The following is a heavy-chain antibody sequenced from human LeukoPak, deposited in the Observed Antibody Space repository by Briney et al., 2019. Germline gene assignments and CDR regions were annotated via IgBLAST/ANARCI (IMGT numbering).Heavy chain of an antibody. J-gene: IGHJ4*02. CDR3: AKESGKFDH. CDR2: ISADGGST. D-gene: IGHD3-16*01. V-gene: IGHV3-43*02. CDR1: GLNFDDSA. Sequence: GGSLRLSCVASGLNFDDSAMHWVRQAPGKGLEWVSLISADGGSTFSADPVKGRFSISRDNSKNSLYLQMNSLRSKDTAMYYCAKESGKFDHWGQGTLVAVSS.